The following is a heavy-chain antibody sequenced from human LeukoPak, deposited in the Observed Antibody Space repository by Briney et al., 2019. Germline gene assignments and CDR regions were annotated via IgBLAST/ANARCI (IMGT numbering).Heavy chain of an antibody. V-gene: IGHV4-61*02. CDR2: IYTSGST. Sequence: SQTLSLTCTASGGSISSGSYYWSWIRQPAGKGLEWIGRIYTSGSTNYNPSLKSRVTISVDTSKNQFSLKLSSVTAADTAVYYCARAVAAYYYYYYMDVWGKGTTVTVSS. D-gene: IGHD6-19*01. CDR1: GGSISSGSYY. CDR3: ARAVAAYYYYYYMDV. J-gene: IGHJ6*03.